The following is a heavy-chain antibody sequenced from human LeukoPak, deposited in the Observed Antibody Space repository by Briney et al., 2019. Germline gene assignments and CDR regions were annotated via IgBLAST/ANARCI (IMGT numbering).Heavy chain of an antibody. D-gene: IGHD6-25*01. V-gene: IGHV1-2*02. CDR2: INPNSGNT. CDR3: AREGAAAEDVNWFDP. Sequence: GSVKVSCKASGYTFTGYYMHWVRQAPGQGLEWMGWINPNSGNTHYAQKFQVRVTMTRDTSISTAYMELNSLRSDDTAVYYCAREGAAAEDVNWFDPWGQGTLVTVSS. CDR1: GYTFTGYY. J-gene: IGHJ5*02.